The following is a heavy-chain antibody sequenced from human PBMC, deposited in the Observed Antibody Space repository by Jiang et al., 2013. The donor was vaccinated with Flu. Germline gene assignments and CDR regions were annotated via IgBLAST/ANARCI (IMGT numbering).Heavy chain of an antibody. V-gene: IGHV2-5*02. Sequence: WLALIYWDDAKRYSPSLKSRLIITKDTSKNQVVLTMTNMDPVDTATYYCARRQGYYGSRLYYFDSWGQGTLVTVSS. D-gene: IGHD3-10*01. CDR3: ARRQGYYGSRLYYFDS. CDR2: IYWDDAK. J-gene: IGHJ4*02.